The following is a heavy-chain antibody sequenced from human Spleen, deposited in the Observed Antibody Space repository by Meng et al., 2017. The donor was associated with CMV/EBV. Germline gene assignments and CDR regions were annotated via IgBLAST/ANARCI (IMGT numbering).Heavy chain of an antibody. CDR2: ISSYSGIT. J-gene: IGHJ4*02. Sequence: ASVKVSCKASGSTFTNYGVSWVRQAPGQGLEWMGWISSYSGITTYAQNLQGRVTMTTDTSTSTAFLALRSLRSDDTAVYYCAKSGSGDNSGYILPGDSWGQGTLVTVSS. D-gene: IGHD3-22*01. V-gene: IGHV1-18*01. CDR3: AKSGSGDNSGYILPGDS. CDR1: GSTFTNYG.